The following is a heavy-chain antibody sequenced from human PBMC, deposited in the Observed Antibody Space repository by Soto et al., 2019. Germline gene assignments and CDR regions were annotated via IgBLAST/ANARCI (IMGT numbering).Heavy chain of an antibody. Sequence: SVKVSCKASGGTFSRYAISWVRQAPGQGLEWMGGIIPIFGTANYAQKFQGRVTITADESTSTAYMELSSLRSEDTAVYYCARGKIAARPLDWFDRWGQGTLVTVSS. J-gene: IGHJ5*02. D-gene: IGHD6-6*01. CDR2: IIPIFGTA. CDR1: GGTFSRYA. CDR3: ARGKIAARPLDWFDR. V-gene: IGHV1-69*13.